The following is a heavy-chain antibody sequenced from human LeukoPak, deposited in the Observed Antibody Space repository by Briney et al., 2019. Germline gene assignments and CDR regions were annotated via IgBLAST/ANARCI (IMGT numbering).Heavy chain of an antibody. CDR2: INHSGSP. D-gene: IGHD2-21*01. Sequence: SETLSVNCAVYGGSFSDYYWTWIRQPPGKGLEWIGEINHSGSPNNNPSLKSRVSISFDTSKNQFSLKLTSVSAADTAVYYCGSRRTAMFVVIKGPIDYWGQGTLVTVSS. V-gene: IGHV4-34*01. J-gene: IGHJ4*02. CDR1: GGSFSDYY. CDR3: GSRRTAMFVVIKGPIDY.